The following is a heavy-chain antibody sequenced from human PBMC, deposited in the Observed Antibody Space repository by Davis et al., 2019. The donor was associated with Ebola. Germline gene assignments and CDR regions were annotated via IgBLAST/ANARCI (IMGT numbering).Heavy chain of an antibody. CDR3: AKRDDSNDYPYYFDC. J-gene: IGHJ4*02. V-gene: IGHV3-48*04. D-gene: IGHD4-11*01. CDR2: ISSSSSTI. Sequence: GGSLRLSCAASGFTFSSYSMNWVRQAPGKGLEWVSYISSSSSTIYYADSVKGRFTISRDNSKNTMYLEMNSLRVEDTAMYYCAKRDDSNDYPYYFDCWGQGTLVTVSS. CDR1: GFTFSSYS.